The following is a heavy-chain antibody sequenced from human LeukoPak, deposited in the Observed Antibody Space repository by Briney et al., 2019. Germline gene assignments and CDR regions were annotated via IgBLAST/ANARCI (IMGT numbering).Heavy chain of an antibody. Sequence: SETLSLTCTVSGGSISSYYWSWIRQPPGKGLEWIGYIYYSGSTNYNPSLKSRVTISVDTSKNQFSLKLSSVTAAGTAVYYCARVTTYYYDSSGPNWFDPWGQGTLVTVSS. CDR3: ARVTTYYYDSSGPNWFDP. V-gene: IGHV4-59*01. CDR2: IYYSGST. D-gene: IGHD3-22*01. J-gene: IGHJ5*02. CDR1: GGSISSYY.